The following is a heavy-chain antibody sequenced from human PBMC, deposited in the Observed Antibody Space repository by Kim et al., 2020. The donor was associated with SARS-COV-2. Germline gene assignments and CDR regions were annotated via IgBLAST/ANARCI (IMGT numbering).Heavy chain of an antibody. V-gene: IGHV1-69*13. CDR1: GGTFSSYA. Sequence: SVKVSCKASGGTFSSYAISWVRQAPGQGLEWMGGIIPIFGTANYAQKFQGRVTITADESTSTAYMELSSLRSEDTAVYYCARVFRYYYGSGSYYNEPHDAFDIWGQGTMVTVSS. CDR3: ARVFRYYYGSGSYYNEPHDAFDI. D-gene: IGHD3-10*01. CDR2: IIPIFGTA. J-gene: IGHJ3*02.